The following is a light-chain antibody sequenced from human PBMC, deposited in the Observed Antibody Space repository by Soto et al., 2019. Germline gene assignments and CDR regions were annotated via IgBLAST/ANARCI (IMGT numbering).Light chain of an antibody. CDR2: ESS. CDR1: QGISTL. CDR3: QQANSFPIT. V-gene: IGKV1-9*01. J-gene: IGKJ5*01. Sequence: IQFTQSPSSLSASVGDRVTITCRASQGISTLLAWYQQKPGKAPKVLIYESSLLQSGVPSRFSGSGSGTDFTLTISSLQPEDFATYYCQQANSFPITFGQGTRLEIK.